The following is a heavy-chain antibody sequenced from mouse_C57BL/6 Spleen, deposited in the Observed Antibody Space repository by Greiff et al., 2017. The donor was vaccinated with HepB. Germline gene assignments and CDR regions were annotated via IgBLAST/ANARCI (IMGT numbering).Heavy chain of an antibody. CDR1: GYTFTSYG. V-gene: IGHV1-58*01. J-gene: IGHJ2*01. CDR3: ARSSYDYGSRRFDY. D-gene: IGHD1-1*01. CDR2: IYIGNGYT. Sequence: DVQLQQSGAELVRPGSSVKMSCKTSGYTFTSYGINWVKQRPGQGLEWIGYIYIGNGYTEYNEKFKGMATLTSDTSSRTAYMQLSSLTSEDSAIYFCARSSYDYGSRRFDYWGQGTTLTVSS.